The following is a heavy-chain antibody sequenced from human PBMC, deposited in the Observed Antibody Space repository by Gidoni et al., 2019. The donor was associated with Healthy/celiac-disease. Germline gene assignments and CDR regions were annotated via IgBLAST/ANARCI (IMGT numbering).Heavy chain of an antibody. V-gene: IGHV1-2*02. Sequence: QVQLVQSGAEVKKPGASVKVSCKASGYTFIGYYMHWVRQAPGQGLEWMGWINPNSGGTNYAQKFQGRVTMTRDTSISTAYMELSRLRSDDTAVYYCARGSGEMATMDYFDYWGQGTLVTVSS. J-gene: IGHJ4*02. D-gene: IGHD5-12*01. CDR2: INPNSGGT. CDR3: ARGSGEMATMDYFDY. CDR1: GYTFIGYY.